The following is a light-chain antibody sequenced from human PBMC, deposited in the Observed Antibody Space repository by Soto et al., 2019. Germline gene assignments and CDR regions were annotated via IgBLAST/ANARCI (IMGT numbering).Light chain of an antibody. CDR2: DAY. Sequence: EIVMTQSPATLSVSQGERATLSCRASQSVDRYVAWYQQKVGQAPRLLIYDAYTRATGVGARFTGSGSATDFSLTITSLEPEDFAVYYCQQRSNWRVTFGQGTRLEIK. CDR1: QSVDRY. J-gene: IGKJ5*01. V-gene: IGKV3-11*01. CDR3: QQRSNWRVT.